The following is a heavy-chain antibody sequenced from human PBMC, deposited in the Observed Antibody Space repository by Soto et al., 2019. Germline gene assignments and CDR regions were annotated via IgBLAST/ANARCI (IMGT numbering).Heavy chain of an antibody. Sequence: QVQLVESGGGVVQPGRSLRLSCAASGFTFSSYGMHWVRQAPGKGLEWVAVIWYDGSNKYYADSVKGRFTISRDNSKNTLYLQMNSLRVEDTAVFYCARDSIYSRFHYWGQGNLVTVSS. D-gene: IGHD2-21*01. V-gene: IGHV3-33*01. J-gene: IGHJ4*02. CDR3: ARDSIYSRFHY. CDR1: GFTFSSYG. CDR2: IWYDGSNK.